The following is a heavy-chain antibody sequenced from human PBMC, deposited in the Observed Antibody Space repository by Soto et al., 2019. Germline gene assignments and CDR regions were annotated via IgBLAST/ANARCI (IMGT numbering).Heavy chain of an antibody. V-gene: IGHV3-48*01. CDR2: ISSSSGTI. CDR1: GLTFSSSG. Sequence: PAGSIRLSSAASGLTFSSSGMHWVRQAPGKGLEWVSYISSSSGTITYADSVKGRFIISRDNAKNSLYLQMNSLRAEDTAVYYSAGAFDIWGQGTMVTVSS. J-gene: IGHJ3*02. CDR3: AGAFDI.